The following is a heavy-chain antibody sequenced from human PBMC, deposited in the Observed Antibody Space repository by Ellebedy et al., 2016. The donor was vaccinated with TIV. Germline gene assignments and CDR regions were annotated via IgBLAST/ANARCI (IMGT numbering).Heavy chain of an antibody. V-gene: IGHV1-18*01. CDR1: GYTFTSYG. Sequence: ASVKVSCXASGYTFTSYGISWVRQAPGQGLEWMGWISAYNGNTNYAQKLQGRVTMTTDTSTSTAYMELRSLRSDDTAVYYCARASDPIFGVASEIDYWGQGTLVTVSS. D-gene: IGHD3-3*02. CDR3: ARASDPIFGVASEIDY. J-gene: IGHJ4*02. CDR2: ISAYNGNT.